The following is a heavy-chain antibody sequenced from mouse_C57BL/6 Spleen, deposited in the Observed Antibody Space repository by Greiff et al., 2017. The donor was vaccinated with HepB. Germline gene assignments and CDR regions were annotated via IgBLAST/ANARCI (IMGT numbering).Heavy chain of an antibody. Sequence: EVQGVESGEGLVKPGGSLKLSCAASGFTFSSYAMSWVRQTPEKRLEWVAYISSGGDYIYYADTVKGRFTISRDNARNTLYLQMSSLKSEDTAMYYCTRPYDYDDYYAMDYWGQGTSVTVSS. D-gene: IGHD2-4*01. J-gene: IGHJ4*01. CDR2: ISSGGDYI. CDR1: GFTFSSYA. CDR3: TRPYDYDDYYAMDY. V-gene: IGHV5-9-1*02.